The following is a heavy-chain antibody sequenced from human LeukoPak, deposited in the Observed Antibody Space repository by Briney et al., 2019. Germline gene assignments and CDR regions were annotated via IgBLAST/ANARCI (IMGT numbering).Heavy chain of an antibody. V-gene: IGHV7-4-1*02. Sequence: ASVKVSCKASGYTFTSYAMNWVRQAPGQGLEWMGWINTNTGNPTYAQGFTGRFVFSLDTSVSTAYLQISSLKAEDTAVYYCASHLYYYDSSGYWEYYFDYWGQGTLVTVSS. CDR2: INTNTGNP. D-gene: IGHD3-22*01. CDR1: GYTFTSYA. J-gene: IGHJ4*02. CDR3: ASHLYYYDSSGYWEYYFDY.